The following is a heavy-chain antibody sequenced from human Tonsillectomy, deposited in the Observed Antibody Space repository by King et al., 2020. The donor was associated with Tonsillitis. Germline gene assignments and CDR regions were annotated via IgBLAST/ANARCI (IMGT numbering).Heavy chain of an antibody. Sequence: VQLQESGPGLVKPSETLSLICIVSGGSIRGYYWSWVRQPAGKGLEWIGRIYTSGSTDYNPSLKSRVTLSVDTSKNQYSLKLKYVTAADTADYYCARGGSYDSSGNPSAFDIWGQGTMVTVSS. V-gene: IGHV4-4*07. CDR2: IYTSGST. J-gene: IGHJ3*02. CDR3: ARGGSYDSSGNPSAFDI. D-gene: IGHD3-22*01. CDR1: GGSIRGYY.